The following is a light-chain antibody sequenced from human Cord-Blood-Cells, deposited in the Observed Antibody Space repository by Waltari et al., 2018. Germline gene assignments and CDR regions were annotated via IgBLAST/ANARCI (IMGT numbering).Light chain of an antibody. Sequence: QSVLTQPPSASGAPGQRDTIPCTGSSPNIGAGYDVHWYQQLPGTAPKLLIHGNSNRPSGVPDRFSGSKSGTSASLAITGLQAEDEADYYCQSYDSSLSGWVFGGGTKLTVL. CDR3: QSYDSSLSGWV. J-gene: IGLJ3*02. CDR1: SPNIGAGYD. V-gene: IGLV1-40*01. CDR2: GNS.